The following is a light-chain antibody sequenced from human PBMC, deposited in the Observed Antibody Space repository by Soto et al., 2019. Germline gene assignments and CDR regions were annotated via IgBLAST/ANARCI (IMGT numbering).Light chain of an antibody. V-gene: IGKV3-11*01. Sequence: EIVLTQSPATLSLSLGERATLSCRASQSVRSYLAWYQQKPGQAPRLLIYEASNRATGIPARFSGSGSGTDFTLTISSLEPEDFVVYYCQQRSNWPLTFGGGTKVQIK. CDR3: QQRSNWPLT. J-gene: IGKJ4*01. CDR2: EAS. CDR1: QSVRSY.